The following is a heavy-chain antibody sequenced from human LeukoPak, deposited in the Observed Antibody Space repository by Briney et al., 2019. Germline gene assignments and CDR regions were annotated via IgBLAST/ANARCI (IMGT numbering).Heavy chain of an antibody. J-gene: IGHJ4*01. D-gene: IGHD5-18*01. CDR2: ISSSGSTI. CDR3: ARDETKAVSYGFDS. V-gene: IGHV3-11*01. CDR1: GLTFSDYY. Sequence: GGSLRLSCAASGLTFSDYYMSWIRQAPGKGLEWVSYISSSGSTIYYADSVNGRFTTSSDNAKKLLYLQMNSLRAEDTPVYYCARDETKAVSYGFDSWGPGNPVT.